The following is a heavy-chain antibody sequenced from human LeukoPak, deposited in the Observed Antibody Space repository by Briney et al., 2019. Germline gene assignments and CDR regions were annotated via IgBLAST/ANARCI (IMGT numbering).Heavy chain of an antibody. CDR1: GFTFSSYG. CDR3: ARDLASNWNEGLDY. D-gene: IGHD1-1*01. J-gene: IGHJ4*02. CDR2: IWFDGNNK. V-gene: IGHV3-33*01. Sequence: SGGSLRLSCAASGFTFSSYGMHWVRQAPGKGLEWVAVIWFDGNNKYYADSVKGRFTISRDNSKNTLYLQMNSLRAEDTAVYNCARDLASNWNEGLDYRGQGTLVTVSS.